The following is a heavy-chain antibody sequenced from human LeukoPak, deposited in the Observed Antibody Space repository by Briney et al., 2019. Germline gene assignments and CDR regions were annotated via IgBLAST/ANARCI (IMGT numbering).Heavy chain of an antibody. CDR2: ISAYNGNT. CDR1: GYTFTSCG. J-gene: IGHJ5*02. Sequence: ASVKVSCKTSGYTFTSCGISWVRQAPGQGLEWMGWISAYNGNTNYAQKLQGRVTMTTDASTSTGYMELRSLRSDDTAVYYCARDFSDTDWFDPWGQGTLVTVSS. V-gene: IGHV1-18*01. CDR3: ARDFSDTDWFDP. D-gene: IGHD5-18*01.